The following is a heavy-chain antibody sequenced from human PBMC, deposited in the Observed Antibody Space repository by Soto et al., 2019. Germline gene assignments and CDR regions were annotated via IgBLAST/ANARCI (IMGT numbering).Heavy chain of an antibody. J-gene: IGHJ4*02. CDR1: GFSVNTYE. CDR2: ISTSGSTI. Sequence: PGGSLRLPCPASGFSVNTYEMNWVRQSPGKGLEWVSYISTSGSTIYYADSVKGRFTISRDNGKNSLYLQMNSLRAADTAVYYCAYGGSCDYSGQGTQLTASS. D-gene: IGHD1-26*01. CDR3: AYGGSCDY. V-gene: IGHV3-48*03.